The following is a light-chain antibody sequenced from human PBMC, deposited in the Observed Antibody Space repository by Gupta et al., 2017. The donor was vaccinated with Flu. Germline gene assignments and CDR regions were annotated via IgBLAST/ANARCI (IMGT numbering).Light chain of an antibody. Sequence: ATPPCAASQKLGSRYLPVAWYQKKPGQAPRLLNHGSTGRANGIPDRFSGSGSGTEFTLTISRLEPEDFAVYCCHHYGDPLGTFGQGTKVEI. J-gene: IGKJ1*01. CDR1: QKLGSRY. CDR2: GST. CDR3: HHYGDPLGT. V-gene: IGKV3-20*01.